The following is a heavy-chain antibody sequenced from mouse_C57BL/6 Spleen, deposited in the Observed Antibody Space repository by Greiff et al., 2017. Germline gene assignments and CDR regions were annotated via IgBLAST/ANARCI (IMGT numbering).Heavy chain of an antibody. J-gene: IGHJ2*01. CDR1: GFNIKDYY. V-gene: IGHV14-1*01. CDR2: IDPEDGDT. CDR3: TTKRYGYDQVPFDY. D-gene: IGHD2-2*01. Sequence: VQLQQSGAELVRPGASVKLSCTASGFNIKDYYMHWVKQRPEQGLEWIGRIDPEDGDTEYAPKFQGKATMTADTSSNTAYLQLSSLTSENTAVYYCTTKRYGYDQVPFDYWGQGTTLTVSS.